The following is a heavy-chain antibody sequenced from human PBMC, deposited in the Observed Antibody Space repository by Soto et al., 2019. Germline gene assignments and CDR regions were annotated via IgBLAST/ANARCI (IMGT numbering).Heavy chain of an antibody. D-gene: IGHD3-22*01. V-gene: IGHV1-69*13. CDR3: ARDSYYYDSSGYYSGGGPFDY. Sequence: ASVKVSCKASGGTFSSYAISWVRQAPGQGLEWMGGIIPIFGTANYAQKFQGRVTITADESTSTAYMELSSLRSEDTAVYYCARDSYYYDSSGYYSGGGPFDYWGQGTLVTVSS. CDR2: IIPIFGTA. J-gene: IGHJ4*02. CDR1: GGTFSSYA.